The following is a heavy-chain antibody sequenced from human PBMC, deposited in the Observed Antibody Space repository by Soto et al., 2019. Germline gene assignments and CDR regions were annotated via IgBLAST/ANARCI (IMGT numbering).Heavy chain of an antibody. J-gene: IGHJ5*02. V-gene: IGHV5-51*01. D-gene: IGHD3-16*01. CDR2: IYPGDSDT. CDR3: ARYYDYVWGSSPFDP. CDR1: GYSFTSYW. Sequence: PGESLKISCKGSGYSFTSYWIGWVRQMPGKGLEWMGIIYPGDSDTRYSPSFQGQVTISADKSISTAYLQWSSLKASDTAMYYCARYYDYVWGSSPFDPWGQGTLVTVAS.